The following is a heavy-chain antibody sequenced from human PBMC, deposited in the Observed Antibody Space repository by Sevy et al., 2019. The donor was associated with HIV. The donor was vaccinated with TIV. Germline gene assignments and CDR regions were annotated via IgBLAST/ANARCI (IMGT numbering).Heavy chain of an antibody. CDR3: ARDAGYCSSTSCNQTPDY. Sequence: GGSLRLSCAASGFTFSDYYMSWIRQAPGKGLEWVSYISSSGSTIYYADSVKGRFTISRDNAKNSLYLQMNSLRAEDTAVYYCARDAGYCSSTSCNQTPDYWGQGTLVTVSS. V-gene: IGHV3-11*01. CDR1: GFTFSDYY. CDR2: ISSSGSTI. D-gene: IGHD2-2*01. J-gene: IGHJ4*02.